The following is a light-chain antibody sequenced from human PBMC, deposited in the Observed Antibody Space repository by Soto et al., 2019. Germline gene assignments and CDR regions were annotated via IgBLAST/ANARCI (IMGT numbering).Light chain of an antibody. Sequence: EIVMTQSPATLSVAPGERATLSCRASQRVSSNLAWYQQKPGQAPRLLIYGASTRANGIPARFSGSGSGTEYPLTISSLQSEDFAVYYCQQYNNWPLYTFGQGTKLEIK. CDR2: GAS. J-gene: IGKJ2*01. CDR1: QRVSSN. CDR3: QQYNNWPLYT. V-gene: IGKV3-15*01.